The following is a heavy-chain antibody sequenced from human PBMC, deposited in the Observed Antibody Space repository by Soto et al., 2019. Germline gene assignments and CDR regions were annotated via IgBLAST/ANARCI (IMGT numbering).Heavy chain of an antibody. CDR2: ISGAGDTT. J-gene: IGHJ4*02. D-gene: IGHD3-16*02. CDR3: AKSFTQSNVWRAYRHKTHFDY. CDR1: GFTLSNYG. Sequence: EVRLLESGGGLVQPGGSLRLSCEGSGFTLSNYGMDWVRQAPGKGLEWISFISGAGDTTYYADSVKGRFIISRDNSKNTLYLQMNSVRAEDTAIYYCAKSFTQSNVWRAYRHKTHFDYWGQGALVTVTS. V-gene: IGHV3-23*01.